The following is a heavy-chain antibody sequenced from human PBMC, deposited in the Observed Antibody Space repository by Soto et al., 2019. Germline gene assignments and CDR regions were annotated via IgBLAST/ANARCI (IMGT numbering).Heavy chain of an antibody. J-gene: IGHJ4*02. CDR1: GYTFSDRG. D-gene: IGHD3-22*01. CDR3: AINYDSRGYEDLDY. CDR2: VSTYSDIT. Sequence: GPGVKEPGASVKVSCKASGYTFSDRGISWVRQAPGQGVEWMGWVSTYSDITNYAQKFQGRVSMTTDTSTNTAYMELRSLRSDDTAVYYCAINYDSRGYEDLDYWGQGSLVTVSS. V-gene: IGHV1-18*01.